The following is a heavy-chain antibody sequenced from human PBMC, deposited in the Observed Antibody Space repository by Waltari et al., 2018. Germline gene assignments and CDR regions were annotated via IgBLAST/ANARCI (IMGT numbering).Heavy chain of an antibody. D-gene: IGHD3-16*01. Sequence: QVQLVESGGGVVQSGTSLRLSCAASGFTFNLYGMHWVRQSPGKGLQWVALIWYDTVSKYYADSVKGRFTISRDNSKSTVILQLSSRRVEDTAIYYCAKGQGGRRWYFDYWGQGSQVTVSS. CDR1: GFTFNLYG. CDR3: AKGQGGRRWYFDY. J-gene: IGHJ4*02. CDR2: IWYDTVSK. V-gene: IGHV3-33*06.